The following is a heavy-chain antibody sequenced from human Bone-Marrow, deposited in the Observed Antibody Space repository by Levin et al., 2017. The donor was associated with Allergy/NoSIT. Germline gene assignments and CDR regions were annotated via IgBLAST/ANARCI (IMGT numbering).Heavy chain of an antibody. CDR3: ARDGDYYGSGTFYYYYYYMDV. V-gene: IGHV3-33*01. D-gene: IGHD3-10*01. Sequence: GESLKISCAASGFTFSSYGMHWVRQAPGKGLEWVAAIWYDGSTQYYEDSVKGRFTISRDNTKNSVYLQMISLGAEDTAVYYCARDGDYYGSGTFYYYYYYMDVWGKGTTVTVSS. CDR2: IWYDGSTQ. CDR1: GFTFSSYG. J-gene: IGHJ6*03.